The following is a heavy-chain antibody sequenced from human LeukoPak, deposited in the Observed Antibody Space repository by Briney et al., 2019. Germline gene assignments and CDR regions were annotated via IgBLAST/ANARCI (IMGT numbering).Heavy chain of an antibody. D-gene: IGHD3-10*01. Sequence: PGGSLRLSCAASGFTFSDYYMSWIRQPPGKGLEWVSNIGTSSTTIYYADSVKGRFTISRDNAKNSLYLQMNSLRADDTAVYFRATRPPGDHPYFDFWGQGSLVTVSS. V-gene: IGHV3-11*01. J-gene: IGHJ4*02. CDR3: ATRPPGDHPYFDF. CDR1: GFTFSDYY. CDR2: IGTSSTTI.